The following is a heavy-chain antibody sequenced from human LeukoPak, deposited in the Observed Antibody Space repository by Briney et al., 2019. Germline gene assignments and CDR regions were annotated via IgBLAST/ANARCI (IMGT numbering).Heavy chain of an antibody. CDR3: ARDYPADH. V-gene: IGHV3-7*01. CDR2: IKRDGSEQ. J-gene: IGHJ4*02. Sequence: GGSLRLSCVASGFTFSSYWMNWVRQAPGKGLQWVATIKRDGSEQYYVDSVKGRFIISRDNSKNTLYLQMHSLRVEDTAVYYCARDYPADHWGQGTLVTVSS. CDR1: GFTFSSYW.